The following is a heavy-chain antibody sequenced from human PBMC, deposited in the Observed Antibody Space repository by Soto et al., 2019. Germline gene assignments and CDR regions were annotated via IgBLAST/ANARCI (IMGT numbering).Heavy chain of an antibody. J-gene: IGHJ5*02. D-gene: IGHD2-8*01. Sequence: GGSLRLSCAASGITFSSSALSWVRQAPGKGLEWDSAISGGGGSTYYADSVKGRFTISRDNSKNTLYLQMNSLRAEDTAVYYCAKDWGYSSNGTCSQEINWFDHWGQGTLVTVSS. V-gene: IGHV3-23*01. CDR1: GITFSSSA. CDR2: ISGGGGST. CDR3: AKDWGYSSNGTCSQEINWFDH.